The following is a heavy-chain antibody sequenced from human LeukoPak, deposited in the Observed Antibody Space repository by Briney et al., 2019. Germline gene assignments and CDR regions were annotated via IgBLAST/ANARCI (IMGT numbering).Heavy chain of an antibody. D-gene: IGHD4-17*01. Sequence: GRSLRLSCAASGFTFSTYGMHWVRQAPGKGLEWVAVISYDGSNKYYADSVKGRFTISRDNSKNTLYLQMSSLRAEDTAVYYCAKGSTTAQRKDAFDIWGQGTMVTVSS. CDR1: GFTFSTYG. J-gene: IGHJ3*02. CDR3: AKGSTTAQRKDAFDI. V-gene: IGHV3-30*18. CDR2: ISYDGSNK.